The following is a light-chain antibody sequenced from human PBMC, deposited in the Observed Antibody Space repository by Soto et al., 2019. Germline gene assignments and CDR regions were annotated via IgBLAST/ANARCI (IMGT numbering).Light chain of an antibody. CDR3: RQSYSTPWT. CDR2: AAS. J-gene: IGKJ1*01. Sequence: DIQMTQYTSSLSASVGDRVTITCRASQSISSYLNWYQQKPGKAPKLLIYAASSLQSGVPSRFSGSGSGTDFTLTISSLQPEDFATYYCRQSYSTPWTFGQRTKVDI. CDR1: QSISSY. V-gene: IGKV1-39*01.